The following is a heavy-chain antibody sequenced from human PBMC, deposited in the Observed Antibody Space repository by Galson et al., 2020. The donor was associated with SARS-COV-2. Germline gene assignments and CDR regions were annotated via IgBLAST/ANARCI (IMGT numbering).Heavy chain of an antibody. CDR3: AGLDLTGGFDM. CDR1: GLTFSIYS. Sequence: TGGSLRLSCAASGLTFSIYSMHWVRQAPNRGLEWVAVIWYDGSHKDYAESVKGRFTISRDNPKNTLYLQMTSLRAEDTAVYYCAGLDLTGGFDMWGQGTTVTVSS. V-gene: IGHV3-33*01. CDR2: IWYDGSHK. D-gene: IGHD2-15*01. J-gene: IGHJ3*02.